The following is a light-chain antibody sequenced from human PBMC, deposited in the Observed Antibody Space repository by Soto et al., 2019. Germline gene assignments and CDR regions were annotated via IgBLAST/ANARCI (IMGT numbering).Light chain of an antibody. Sequence: EIVLTQSPATLSLSPGERATLSCRASRSVTTFLAWYQQKPGQAPRLLLYDASKRATGVPTRFSGSGSGTDFTLPISSLEPEDFAVYSCQQRTNWPLTFGGGTKVERK. CDR1: RSVTTF. J-gene: IGKJ4*01. CDR3: QQRTNWPLT. CDR2: DAS. V-gene: IGKV3-11*01.